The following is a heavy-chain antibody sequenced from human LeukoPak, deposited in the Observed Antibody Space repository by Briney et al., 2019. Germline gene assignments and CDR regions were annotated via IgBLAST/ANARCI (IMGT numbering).Heavy chain of an antibody. CDR2: ISGSGGST. D-gene: IGHD3-9*01. CDR3: AREGSDNSGYDLDF. CDR1: GFTFSSYA. J-gene: IGHJ4*02. V-gene: IGHV3-23*01. Sequence: GSLRLSCAASGFTFSSYAMSWVRQAPGKGLEWVSAISGSGGSTYYADSVKGRFTVSRDNSKNTLYLQVNSLRAEDTAVYYCAREGSDNSGYDLDFWGQGTLVTVSS.